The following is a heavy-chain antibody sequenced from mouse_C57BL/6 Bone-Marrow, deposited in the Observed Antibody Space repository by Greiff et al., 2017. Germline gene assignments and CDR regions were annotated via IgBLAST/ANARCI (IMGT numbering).Heavy chain of an antibody. CDR3: ARDVDSSGPSMDY. V-gene: IGHV7-1*01. D-gene: IGHD3-2*02. Sequence: EVKVVESGGGLVQSGRSLRLSCATSGFTFSDFYMEWVRQAPGKGLEWIAASRNKANDYTTEYSASVKGRFIVSRDTSQSILYLQMNALRAEDTAIYYCARDVDSSGPSMDYWGQGTSVTVSS. CDR1: GFTFSDFY. CDR2: SRNKANDYTT. J-gene: IGHJ4*01.